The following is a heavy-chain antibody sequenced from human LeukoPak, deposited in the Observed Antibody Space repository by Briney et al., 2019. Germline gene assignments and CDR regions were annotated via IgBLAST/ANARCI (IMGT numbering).Heavy chain of an antibody. V-gene: IGHV4-31*03. CDR1: GASMRSETHY. Sequence: SETLSLTCNVSGASMRSETHYWSWLRQHPGKGPEWIAYIYYPAGAYYNPSLESRVSISLDASENQFSLKLSSVTAADTAVYYCARGRRELKYAPDYWGQGTLVTVSS. CDR2: IYYPAGA. D-gene: IGHD2-2*01. CDR3: ARGRRELKYAPDY. J-gene: IGHJ4*02.